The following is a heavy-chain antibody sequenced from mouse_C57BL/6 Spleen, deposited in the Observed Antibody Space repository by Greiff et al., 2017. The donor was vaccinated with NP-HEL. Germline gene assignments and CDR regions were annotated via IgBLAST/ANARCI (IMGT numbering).Heavy chain of an antibody. Sequence: EVQLVESGGGLVQPGGSLKLSCAASGFTFSDYYMYWVRQTPEKRLEWVAYISNGGGSTYYPDTVKGRFTISRDNAKNTLYLQMSRLKSEDTAMYYCARQRTLGLGYVNYWGQGTTLTVSS. V-gene: IGHV5-12*01. CDR1: GFTFSDYY. D-gene: IGHD4-1*01. CDR3: ARQRTLGLGYVNY. CDR2: ISNGGGST. J-gene: IGHJ2*01.